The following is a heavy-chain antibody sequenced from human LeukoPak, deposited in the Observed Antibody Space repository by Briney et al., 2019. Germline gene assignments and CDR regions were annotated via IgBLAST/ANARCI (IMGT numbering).Heavy chain of an antibody. Sequence: ASMKVSCKASGYTFINYGINWIRQAPGQGLEWMGWISAHNANTKYAQNFQGRVTMTTDTSSTTAYMELKSLTSDDTAVYYCARGCTGTSCYRGNDYWGQGTLVTVSS. V-gene: IGHV1-18*01. CDR2: ISAHNANT. CDR3: ARGCTGTSCYRGNDY. CDR1: GYTFINYG. J-gene: IGHJ4*02. D-gene: IGHD2-2*02.